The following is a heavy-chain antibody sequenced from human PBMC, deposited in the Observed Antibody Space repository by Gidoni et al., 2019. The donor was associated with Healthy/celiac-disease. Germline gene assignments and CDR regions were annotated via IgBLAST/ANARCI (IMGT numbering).Heavy chain of an antibody. V-gene: IGHV3-73*01. D-gene: IGHD2-15*01. CDR3: TRRDCSGGSCYSDWFDP. J-gene: IGHJ5*02. Sequence: EVQLVESGGGLVQPGGSLTLSCAASGFTFSGSPMHWVRQASGKGLEWVGRIRSKANSYATAYAASVKGRFTISRDDSKNTAYLQMNSLKTEDTAVYYCTRRDCSGGSCYSDWFDPWGQGTLVTVSS. CDR1: GFTFSGSP. CDR2: IRSKANSYAT.